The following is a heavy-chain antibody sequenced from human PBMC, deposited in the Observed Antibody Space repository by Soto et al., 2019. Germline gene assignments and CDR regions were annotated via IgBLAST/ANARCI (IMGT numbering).Heavy chain of an antibody. J-gene: IGHJ4*02. D-gene: IGHD3-10*01. V-gene: IGHV1-2*04. CDR2: INPNSGGT. CDR1: GYTFTGYY. Sequence: QVPLVQSGAEVKKPGASVKVSCKASGYTFTGYYMHWVRQAPGQGLEWMGWINPNSGGTNYAQKFQGWVTMTRDTSISTAYMELSRLRSDDTAVYYCARELRAHYYGSRSYYYFDYWGQGTLVTVSS. CDR3: ARELRAHYYGSRSYYYFDY.